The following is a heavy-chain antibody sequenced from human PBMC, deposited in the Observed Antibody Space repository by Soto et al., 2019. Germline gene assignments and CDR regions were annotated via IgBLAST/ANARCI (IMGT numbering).Heavy chain of an antibody. CDR2: ISYDGSNK. V-gene: IGHV3-30*18. CDR3: AKENGCSSSWFEFDY. CDR1: GFTFSSYG. D-gene: IGHD6-13*01. Sequence: GSLRLSCAASGFTFSSYGMHWVRQAPGKGLEWVAVISYDGSNKYYADSVKGRFTISRDNSKNTLYLQMNSLRAEDTAVYYCAKENGCSSSWFEFDYWGQGTLVTVSS. J-gene: IGHJ4*02.